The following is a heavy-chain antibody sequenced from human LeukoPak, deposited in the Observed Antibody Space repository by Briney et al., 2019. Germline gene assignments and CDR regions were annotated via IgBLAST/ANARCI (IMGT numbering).Heavy chain of an antibody. J-gene: IGHJ3*02. CDR3: ARHAYRAVAGSRAFDI. V-gene: IGHV4-39*01. D-gene: IGHD6-19*01. CDR2: IYYSGST. CDR1: GGSISSSSYY. Sequence: SETLSLTCTVSGGSISSSSYYWGWIRQPPGKGLEWIGSIYYSGSTYYNPSLKSRVTISVDTSKNQFSLKLSSVTAADTAVYYCARHAYRAVAGSRAFDIWGQGTMVTVSS.